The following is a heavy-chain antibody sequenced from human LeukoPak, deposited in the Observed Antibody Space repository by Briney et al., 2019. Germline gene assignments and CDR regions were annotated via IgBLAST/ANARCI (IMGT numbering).Heavy chain of an antibody. J-gene: IGHJ4*02. V-gene: IGHV1-46*01. CDR3: ARDHEYYYGSGSYYPGGCDY. D-gene: IGHD3-10*01. Sequence: ASVTVSCTASGYTFTIYYMHWVRQAPGQGLEWMGIMNPSGGSTSYAQKFQGRVTMTRDTSTSTVYMELSSLRSEDTAVYYCARDHEYYYGSGSYYPGGCDYWGQGTLVTVSS. CDR2: MNPSGGST. CDR1: GYTFTIYY.